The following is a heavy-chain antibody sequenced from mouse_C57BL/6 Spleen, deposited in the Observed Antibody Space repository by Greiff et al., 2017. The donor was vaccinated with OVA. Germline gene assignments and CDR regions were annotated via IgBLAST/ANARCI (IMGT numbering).Heavy chain of an antibody. D-gene: IGHD2-3*01. V-gene: IGHV5-17*01. CDR3: ARGPEGYYLWYFDY. J-gene: IGHJ2*01. Sequence: EVQLQESGGGLVKPGGSLKLSCAASGFTFSDYGMHWVRQAPEKGLEWVAYISSGSSTIYYADTVKGRFTISRDNAKNTLFLQMTSLRSEDTAMYYCARGPEGYYLWYFDYWGQGTTLTVSS. CDR2: ISSGSSTI. CDR1: GFTFSDYG.